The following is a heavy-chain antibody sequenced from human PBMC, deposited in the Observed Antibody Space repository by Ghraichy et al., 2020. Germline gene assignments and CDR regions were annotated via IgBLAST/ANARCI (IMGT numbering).Heavy chain of an antibody. CDR3: PRDGRRDGYNYRIVPDFDY. Sequence: SETLSLTCAISGDSVSSNSAAWNWIRQSPSRGLEWLGRTYYRSKWYNDYAVSVKSRITINPDTSKNQFSLQLNSVTPEDTAVYYCPRDGRRDGYNYRIVPDFDYWGQGTLVTVSS. D-gene: IGHD5-24*01. V-gene: IGHV6-1*01. CDR2: TYYRSKWYN. CDR1: GDSVSSNSAA. J-gene: IGHJ4*02.